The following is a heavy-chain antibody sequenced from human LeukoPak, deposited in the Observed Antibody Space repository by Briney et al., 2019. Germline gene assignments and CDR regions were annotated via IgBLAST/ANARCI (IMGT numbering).Heavy chain of an antibody. CDR1: GFSLTTSGLR. V-gene: IGHV2-5*02. J-gene: IGHJ6*02. D-gene: IGHD2-2*02. Sequence: SGPTLVNPTQTLTLTCSFSGFSLTTSGLRVGWIRQPPGKALERLALIYWDDDKRYSPSLKSRLTITKDTSKNQVVLTMTNMDPEDTATYYCAHSGRYCSSTSCYTSFYYAMDVWGQGTTVIVSS. CDR3: AHSGRYCSSTSCYTSFYYAMDV. CDR2: IYWDDDK.